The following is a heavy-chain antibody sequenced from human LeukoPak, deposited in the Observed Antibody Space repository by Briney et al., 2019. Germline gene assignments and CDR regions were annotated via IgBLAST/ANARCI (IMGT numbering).Heavy chain of an antibody. CDR1: GYDFINYG. CDR2: RSIYNGNT. V-gene: IGHV1-18*01. CDR3: ARGGPFPSSSSSREYYLDY. D-gene: IGHD6-6*01. J-gene: IGHJ4*02. Sequence: GDSVKVSCKASGYDFINYGISWVRQAPGQGLEWMGWRSIYNGNTDYKLQGRVTMTTDTSTSTAYMELRSLRSVDTAVYYCARGGPFPSSSSSREYYLDYWGQGTLVTVSS.